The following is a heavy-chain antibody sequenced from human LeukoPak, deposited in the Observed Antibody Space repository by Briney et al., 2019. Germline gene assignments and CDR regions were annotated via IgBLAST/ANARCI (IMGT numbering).Heavy chain of an antibody. CDR3: TTHSGHDYEDYIGAFDI. D-gene: IGHD4-17*01. CDR1: GFTFSNAW. CDR2: IKRKTAGGTT. Sequence: GGSLRLSCAASGFTFSNAWMNWVRQAPGKGREWVGRIKRKTAGGTTDYAAPVKGRFTISRDDSKNTLYLQMNSLKTEDTAVYYCTTHSGHDYEDYIGAFDIWGQGTMVIVSS. V-gene: IGHV3-15*01. J-gene: IGHJ3*02.